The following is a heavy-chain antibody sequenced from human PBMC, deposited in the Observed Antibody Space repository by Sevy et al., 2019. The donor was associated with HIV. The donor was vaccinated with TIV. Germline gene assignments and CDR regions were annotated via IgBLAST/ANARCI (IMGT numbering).Heavy chain of an antibody. Sequence: GGSLRLSCAASGFIFSSYAMHWVRQAPGKGLEWVAVISYDGSNKYYADSVKGRFTISRDNSKNTLYLQMNSLRAEDTAVYYCARDRIVVVDYYYGMDVWGQGTTVTVSS. J-gene: IGHJ6*02. D-gene: IGHD2-21*01. CDR1: GFIFSSYA. CDR3: ARDRIVVVDYYYGMDV. V-gene: IGHV3-30*04. CDR2: ISYDGSNK.